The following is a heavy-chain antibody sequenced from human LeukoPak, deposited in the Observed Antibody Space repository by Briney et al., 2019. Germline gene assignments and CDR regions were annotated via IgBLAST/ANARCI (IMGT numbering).Heavy chain of an antibody. Sequence: GGSLRLSCTASGFTFSSYAMSWVRQAPGQGLEWISTISGSGGNTYHADSVKGRFTISIDNSKNTLYLQMNSLRAEDTAVYYCAKAPRFSYCSSTTCAYAFDIWGQGTMVTVSS. D-gene: IGHD2-2*01. V-gene: IGHV3-23*01. CDR3: AKAPRFSYCSSTTCAYAFDI. CDR2: ISGSGGNT. CDR1: GFTFSSYA. J-gene: IGHJ3*02.